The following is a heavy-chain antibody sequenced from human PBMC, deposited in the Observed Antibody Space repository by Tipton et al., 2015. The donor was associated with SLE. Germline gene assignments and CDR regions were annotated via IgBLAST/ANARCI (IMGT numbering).Heavy chain of an antibody. CDR1: GYSFTSYW. D-gene: IGHD1-26*01. CDR2: IYPAESDT. CDR3: AKRGRWDHFDY. Sequence: QSEPEVKKPGESLKISCKGSGYSFTSYWIGWVRQMPGKGLEWMGIIYPAESDTRYSPSFQGQVTISADKSISTAYLHWSSLKASDTAMYYCAKRGRWDHFDYWGQGTLVTVSS. J-gene: IGHJ4*02. V-gene: IGHV5-51*01.